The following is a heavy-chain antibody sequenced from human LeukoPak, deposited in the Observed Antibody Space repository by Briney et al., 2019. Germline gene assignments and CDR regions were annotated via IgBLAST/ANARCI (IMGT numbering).Heavy chain of an antibody. CDR2: INHSGST. CDR1: GGSFSGYY. V-gene: IGHV4-34*01. CDR3: ARVPMIVVVNAFDI. D-gene: IGHD3-22*01. J-gene: IGHJ3*02. Sequence: SETLSLTCAVYGGSFSGYYWSWLRQPPGKGLEWIGEINHSGSTNYNPSLKSRVTISVDTSKNQFSLKLSSVTAADTAVYYCARVPMIVVVNAFDIWGQGTMVTVSS.